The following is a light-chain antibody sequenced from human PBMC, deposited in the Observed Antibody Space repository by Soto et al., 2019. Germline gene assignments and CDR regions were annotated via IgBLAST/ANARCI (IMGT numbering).Light chain of an antibody. Sequence: DIQMTQSPSSLSVSVGDRVTITCRASQRVGKYLAWFQQKPGRAPESLIYDISSLQSGVPSKFSGSGSGTDFTHTINSLQPEDSATYYCQQYHTYPRTFGQGPRLEI. V-gene: IGKV1-16*02. J-gene: IGKJ5*01. CDR1: QRVGKY. CDR3: QQYHTYPRT. CDR2: DIS.